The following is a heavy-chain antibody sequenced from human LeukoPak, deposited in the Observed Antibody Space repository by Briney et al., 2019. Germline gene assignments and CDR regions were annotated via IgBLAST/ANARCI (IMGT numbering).Heavy chain of an antibody. CDR1: GFTFSDYD. CDR2: IGTAGDT. J-gene: IGHJ4*02. V-gene: IGHV3-13*01. CDR3: ARVAKERVGGVYYFDY. D-gene: IGHD1-1*01. Sequence: PGGSLRLSCAASGFTFSDYDMHWVRQATGKGLEWVSAIGTAGDTYYTGSVKGRFTISRENAKNSLYLQMNSLRAGDTAVYYCARVAKERVGGVYYFDYGGQGTLVTVSP.